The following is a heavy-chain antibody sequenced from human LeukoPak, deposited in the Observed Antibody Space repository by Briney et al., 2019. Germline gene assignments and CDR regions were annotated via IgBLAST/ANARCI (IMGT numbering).Heavy chain of an antibody. CDR2: ISSSSSYI. D-gene: IGHD2-2*01. V-gene: IGHV3-21*01. CDR1: GFTFSSYS. CDR3: ASLGYCSSTSCYESL. Sequence: PGGSLRLSCAASGFTFSSYSMNWVRQAPGKGLEWVSSISSSSSYIYYADSVKGRFTISRDNAKNSLYLQMNSLRAEDTAVYYCASLGYCSSTSCYESLWGQGTLVTVSS. J-gene: IGHJ4*02.